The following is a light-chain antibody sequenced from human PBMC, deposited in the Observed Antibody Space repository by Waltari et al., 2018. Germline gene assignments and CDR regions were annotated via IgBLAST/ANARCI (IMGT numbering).Light chain of an antibody. CDR3: QQHGTSPWT. Sequence: EIVFTQSPVTLSLSPGDRATLSCRAGQRVSSSFLPWYQQKPGQAPRLLIYGTSTRATGIPDRFSGSGSATDFTLTISRLEPEDLAVYYCQQHGTSPWTFGQGTKVEIK. J-gene: IGKJ1*01. V-gene: IGKV3-20*01. CDR2: GTS. CDR1: QRVSSSF.